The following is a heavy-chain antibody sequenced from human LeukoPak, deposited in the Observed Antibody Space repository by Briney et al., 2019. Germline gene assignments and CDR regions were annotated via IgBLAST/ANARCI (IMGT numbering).Heavy chain of an antibody. CDR2: IYYTGT. CDR3: ASRKLGNDY. J-gene: IGHJ4*02. V-gene: IGHV4-61*01. Sequence: SETLSLTCTVSGGSISSSSYYWSWIRQSPGKGLEWIGYIYYTGTSYNPSLKSRVTISADTSKNQFSLKLISVTAADTAVYYCASRKLGNDYWGQGTLVTVSS. D-gene: IGHD7-27*01. CDR1: GGSISSSSYY.